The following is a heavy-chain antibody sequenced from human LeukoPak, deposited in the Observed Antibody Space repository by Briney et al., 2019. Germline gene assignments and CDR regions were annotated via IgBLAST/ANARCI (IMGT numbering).Heavy chain of an antibody. J-gene: IGHJ5*02. V-gene: IGHV4-39*02. CDR1: GGSISSGNYY. CDR3: ARGYCTGGSCYSGIAWFDP. D-gene: IGHD2-15*01. Sequence: PSETLSLTCTVSGGSISSGNYYWGWIRQPPGKWLEWIGSIYYTGSTYYKPSLKSRVTISVDTSKNQFSLKLSSVTAADTAVYYCARGYCTGGSCYSGIAWFDPWGRGTLVTVSS. CDR2: IYYTGST.